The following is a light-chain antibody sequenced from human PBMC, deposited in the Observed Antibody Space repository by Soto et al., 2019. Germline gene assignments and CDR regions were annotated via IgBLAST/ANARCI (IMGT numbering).Light chain of an antibody. J-gene: IGLJ2*01. V-gene: IGLV1-44*01. Sequence: QLVLTQPSSASGTPGQSVNISCSGTSSNIGSHTVNWYQQIPGKAPQLFIFRTNERPSGVPDRFSGSKSVTSASLAISGLHSDDEADYYCAAWDDRLNAVVFGGGTKLTVL. CDR3: AAWDDRLNAVV. CDR1: SSNIGSHT. CDR2: RTN.